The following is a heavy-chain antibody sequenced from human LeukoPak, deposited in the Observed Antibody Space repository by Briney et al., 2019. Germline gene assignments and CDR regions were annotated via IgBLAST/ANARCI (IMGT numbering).Heavy chain of an antibody. J-gene: IGHJ4*02. CDR1: GLTFSSYS. D-gene: IGHD2-8*01. CDR3: AKDRGYCTNGVCYRIDF. Sequence: GGSLRLSCAASGLTFSSYSMNWVRQAPGKGLEWISYISSGGGGTYYADSVKGRFIISRDNSRNTVYLQMNSLRAEDTAVYYCAKDRGYCTNGVCYRIDFWGQGSLVTVSS. CDR2: ISSGGGGT. V-gene: IGHV3-48*01.